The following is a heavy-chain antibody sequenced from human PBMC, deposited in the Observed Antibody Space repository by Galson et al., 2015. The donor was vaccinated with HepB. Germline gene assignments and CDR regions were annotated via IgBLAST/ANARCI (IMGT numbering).Heavy chain of an antibody. CDR1: GFTFSSYS. V-gene: IGHV3-30*04. CDR3: ARERGAGWYEGNDY. CDR2: ISHDGRNT. D-gene: IGHD6-19*01. J-gene: IGHJ4*02. Sequence: SLRLSCAASGFTFSSYSIHWVREAPGKGLEWVAIISHDGRNTYYAYSVKGRFTISRDNSRNTRYLQMNGLRSDDTAVYYCARERGAGWYEGNDYWGQGTLVVVSS.